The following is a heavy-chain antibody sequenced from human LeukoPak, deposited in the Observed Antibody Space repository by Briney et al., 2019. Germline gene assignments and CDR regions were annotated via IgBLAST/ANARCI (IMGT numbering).Heavy chain of an antibody. J-gene: IGHJ6*03. Sequence: PGGTLRLSCAASGFTFSSYAMNWVRQAPGKGLEWVSAISGSGGSTHYADSVRGHFTIFRDNSKNTLHLQMNSLRAEDTAVYYCAKGDNGDYGSSRYYYYMDVWGKGTTVTVPS. V-gene: IGHV3-23*01. CDR3: AKGDNGDYGSSRYYYYMDV. D-gene: IGHD3-10*01. CDR1: GFTFSSYA. CDR2: ISGSGGST.